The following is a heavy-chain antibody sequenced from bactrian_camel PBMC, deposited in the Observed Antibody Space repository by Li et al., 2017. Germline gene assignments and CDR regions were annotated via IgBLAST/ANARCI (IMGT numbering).Heavy chain of an antibody. J-gene: IGHJ4*01. CDR2: IRNFAQNT. CDR3: GNLETNWATNY. Sequence: EVQLVESGGGLVQPGGSLRLSCAASGFIFSSRDLMWVRQAPGKGLEWVSSIRNFAQNTYYSDSVKGRFTISRDNAKNTLYLQLNSLKIEDMAMYYCGNLETNWATNYWGQGTQVTVS. D-gene: IGHD1*01. CDR1: GFIFSSRD. V-gene: IGHV3S40*01.